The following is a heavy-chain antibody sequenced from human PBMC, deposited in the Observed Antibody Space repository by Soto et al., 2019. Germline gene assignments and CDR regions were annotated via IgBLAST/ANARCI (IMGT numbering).Heavy chain of an antibody. CDR3: ARSRVLAAAAPGAY. V-gene: IGHV1-8*01. D-gene: IGHD6-13*01. CDR1: GYTFTSYD. J-gene: IGHJ4*02. Sequence: ASVKVSCKASGYTFTSYDINWVRQATGQGLEWMGWMNPNSGNTGYAQKFQGRVTMTRNTSISTTYMELRSLRSDDTAVYYCARSRVLAAAAPGAYWGQGTLVTVSS. CDR2: MNPNSGNT.